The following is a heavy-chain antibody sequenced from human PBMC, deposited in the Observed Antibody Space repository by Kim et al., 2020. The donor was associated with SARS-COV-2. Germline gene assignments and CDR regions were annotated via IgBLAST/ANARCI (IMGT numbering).Heavy chain of an antibody. D-gene: IGHD3-22*01. J-gene: IGHJ4*02. V-gene: IGHV1-46*01. Sequence: AQKFQGRVTMTRDTATSTVYMELSSLRSEDTAVYYCARDGYYYDGSGYTWGQGTLVTVSS. CDR3: ARDGYYYDGSGYT.